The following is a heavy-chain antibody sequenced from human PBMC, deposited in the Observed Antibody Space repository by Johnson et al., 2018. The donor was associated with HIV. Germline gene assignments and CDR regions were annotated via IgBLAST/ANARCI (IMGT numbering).Heavy chain of an antibody. Sequence: VQLVESGGNVVQPGGSLRVSCSASGFTFSSYAMSWVRQAAGKGLEWVSGISGSGDSIGYADSVKGRFTISRDKSKNTLYLQMNSLRPQDTAVYYCARTRQGAFDIWGQGTMVTVSS. J-gene: IGHJ3*02. CDR3: ARTRQGAFDI. CDR2: ISGSGDSI. D-gene: IGHD1-14*01. CDR1: GFTFSSYA. V-gene: IGHV3-23*04.